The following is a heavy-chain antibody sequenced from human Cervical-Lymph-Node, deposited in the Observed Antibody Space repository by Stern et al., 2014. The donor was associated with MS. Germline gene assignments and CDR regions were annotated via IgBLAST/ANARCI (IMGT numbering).Heavy chain of an antibody. V-gene: IGHV1-18*01. Sequence: QMQLVQSGPEVRQPGASVRVSCKASGYTFPTPNYGIAWVREAPGRGLEWMGWISSYNGNTVYAQKLQDRVTMTTDTSTSTAYMELRSLRSDDTAFYYCARERLRDFNDYHFDSWGQGTLVTVSS. J-gene: IGHJ4*02. CDR3: ARERLRDFNDYHFDS. D-gene: IGHD4-11*01. CDR1: GYTFPTPNYG. CDR2: ISSYNGNT.